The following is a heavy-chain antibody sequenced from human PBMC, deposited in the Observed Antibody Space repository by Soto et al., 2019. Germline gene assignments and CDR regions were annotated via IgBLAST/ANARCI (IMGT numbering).Heavy chain of an antibody. D-gene: IGHD6-13*01. CDR3: ARDSGAKLSSS. Sequence: SVKVSCKASGGTFSSYRINWVRQAPGQGLEWVGGIVPIYRTADYAQKFQGRVTITADESARTAYMELRSLKSQDTAVYYCARDSGAKLSSSWGQGTLVTSPQ. V-gene: IGHV1-69*13. CDR2: IVPIYRTA. CDR1: GGTFSSYR. J-gene: IGHJ4*02.